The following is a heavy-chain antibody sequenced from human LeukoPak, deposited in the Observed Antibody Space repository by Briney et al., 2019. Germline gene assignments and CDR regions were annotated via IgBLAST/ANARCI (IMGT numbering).Heavy chain of an antibody. D-gene: IGHD6-6*01. CDR1: GGSFSGYY. CDR2: INHSGST. Sequence: PSETLSLTCAVYGGSFSGYYWSWIRQPPGKGLEWIGEINHSGSTNYNPSLKSRVTISVDTSKNRFSLKLSSVTAADTAVYYCARVEYSSSCDYWGQGTLVTVSS. CDR3: ARVEYSSSCDY. V-gene: IGHV4-34*01. J-gene: IGHJ4*02.